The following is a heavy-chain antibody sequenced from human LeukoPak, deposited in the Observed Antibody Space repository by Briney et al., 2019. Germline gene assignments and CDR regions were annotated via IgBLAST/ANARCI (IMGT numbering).Heavy chain of an antibody. J-gene: IGHJ4*02. CDR2: FDPEDGET. D-gene: IGHD5-18*01. CDR1: GYTLTELS. CDR3: ASLSTAMVLFDY. Sequence: ASVKVSCKVSGYTLTELSMHWVRQAPGKGLEWMGGFDPEDGETIYAQKFQGRVTMTEDTSTDTAYMELSSLRAEDTAVYYCASLSTAMVLFDYWGQGTLVTVSS. V-gene: IGHV1-24*01.